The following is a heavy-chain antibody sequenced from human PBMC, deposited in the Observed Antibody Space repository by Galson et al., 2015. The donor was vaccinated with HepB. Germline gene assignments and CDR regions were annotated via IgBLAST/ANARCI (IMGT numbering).Heavy chain of an antibody. D-gene: IGHD6-13*01. V-gene: IGHV4-4*02. CDR2: IYHSGST. Sequence: SETLSLTCAVSGGSISSSNWWSWVRQPPGKGLEWIGEIYHSGSTNYNPSLQSRVTISVDKSKNQFSLKLSSVTAADTAVYYCARVCLSCYSSSHLSASYTPMYYFDYWGQGTLVTVSS. J-gene: IGHJ4*02. CDR1: GGSISSSNW. CDR3: ARVCLSCYSSSHLSASYTPMYYFDY.